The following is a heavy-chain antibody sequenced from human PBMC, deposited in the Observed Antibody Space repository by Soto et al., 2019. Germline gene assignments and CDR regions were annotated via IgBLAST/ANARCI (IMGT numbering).Heavy chain of an antibody. J-gene: IGHJ3*02. CDR1: GGSISSGGYY. D-gene: IGHD1-26*01. CDR2: SYYSGST. CDR3: ERDQGSGSYDDAFAI. V-gene: IGHV4-31*03. Sequence: QVQLPESGPGLVKPSQTLSLTFTVSGGSISSGGYYWSWIRQHPGKGLEWIGYSYYSGSTHYNPFLKSRVTISVDPSKNKVSLKLSDLTAADTGVYSWERDQGSGSYDDAFAIWCQGTMVTVTS.